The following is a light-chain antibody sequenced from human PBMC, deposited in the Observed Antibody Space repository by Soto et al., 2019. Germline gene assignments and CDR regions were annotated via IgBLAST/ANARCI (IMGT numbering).Light chain of an antibody. CDR2: EVF. V-gene: IGLV2-8*01. J-gene: IGLJ3*02. CDR1: SSDVGGYNY. Sequence: QSALTQPPSASGSPGQSVTISCTGTSSDVGGYNYVSWYQQHPGKAPKLMIYEVFKRPSGVPDRFSGSKSGNTASLTVSGLQAEDEADYYCSSYAGSNNFGGFGGGSKLTVL. CDR3: SSYAGSNNFGG.